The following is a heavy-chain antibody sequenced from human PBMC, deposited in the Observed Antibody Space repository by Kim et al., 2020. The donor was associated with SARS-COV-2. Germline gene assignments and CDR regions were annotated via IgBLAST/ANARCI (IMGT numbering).Heavy chain of an antibody. V-gene: IGHV4-39*07. CDR2: IYYSGST. J-gene: IGHJ4*02. D-gene: IGHD6-19*01. CDR1: GGSISSSSYY. CDR3: ARDQRQWLVYYFDY. Sequence: SETLSLTCTVSGGSISSSSYYWGWILQPPGKGLEWIGSIYYSGSTYYNPSLKSRVTISVDTSKNQFSLKLSSVTAADTAVYYCARDQRQWLVYYFDYWGQGTLVTVSS.